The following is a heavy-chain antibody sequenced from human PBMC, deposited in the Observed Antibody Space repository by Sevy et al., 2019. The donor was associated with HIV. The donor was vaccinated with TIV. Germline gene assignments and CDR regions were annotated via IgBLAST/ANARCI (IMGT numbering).Heavy chain of an antibody. Sequence: SESLSLTCTVSGGSIRSYYWSWIRQPPGKGLEWIGYIYYSGSTNYNPSLKSRVTISADTSKKQFSLRLRSVTAADTAVFYCAGGGGPRSPPTSWGQGTLVTVSS. CDR1: GGSIRSYY. CDR2: IYYSGST. CDR3: AGGGGPRSPPTS. V-gene: IGHV4-59*13. D-gene: IGHD3-10*01. J-gene: IGHJ4*02.